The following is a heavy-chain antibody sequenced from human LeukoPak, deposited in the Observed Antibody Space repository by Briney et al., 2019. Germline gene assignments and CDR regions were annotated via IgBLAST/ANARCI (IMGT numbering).Heavy chain of an antibody. Sequence: GGSLRLSCAASGFTFSSYWMSWVRQAPGKGLEWVANIKQDGSEKYYVDSVKGRFAISRDNAKNSLYLQMNSLRAEDTAVYYCARAEGLSGSYLRYWGQGTLVTVSS. J-gene: IGHJ4*02. CDR3: ARAEGLSGSYLRY. CDR1: GFTFSSYW. V-gene: IGHV3-7*01. D-gene: IGHD3-10*01. CDR2: IKQDGSEK.